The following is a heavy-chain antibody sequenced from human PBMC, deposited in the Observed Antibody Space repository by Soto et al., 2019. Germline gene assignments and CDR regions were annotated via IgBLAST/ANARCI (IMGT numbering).Heavy chain of an antibody. J-gene: IGHJ6*03. CDR1: GGSISSSSYY. V-gene: IGHV4-39*01. D-gene: IGHD3-10*01. CDR2: IYYSGST. Sequence: QLQLQESGPGLVKPSETLSLTCTVSGGSISSSSYYWGWIRQPPGKGLEWIGSIYYSGSTYYNPSLKSRVTIPVITSKDQFSLKLSSVTAAATAVYYCARHPPLKYMEGPPYYYYYMDVWGKGTTVTVSS. CDR3: ARHPPLKYMEGPPYYYYYMDV.